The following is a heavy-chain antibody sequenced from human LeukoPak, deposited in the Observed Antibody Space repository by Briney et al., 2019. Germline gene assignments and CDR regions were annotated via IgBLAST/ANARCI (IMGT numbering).Heavy chain of an antibody. Sequence: GGSLRLSCAASGFTFSSYGMAWVRQAPGKGLEWVSSISGSGGDTYYADSVKGHFTISRDNSKNTLFLQMNSLRAEDTAVYYCARDNRGWQGIAARPKRSDYYYMDVWGKGTTVTVSS. D-gene: IGHD6-6*01. CDR1: GFTFSSYG. CDR2: ISGSGGDT. CDR3: ARDNRGWQGIAARPKRSDYYYMDV. J-gene: IGHJ6*03. V-gene: IGHV3-23*01.